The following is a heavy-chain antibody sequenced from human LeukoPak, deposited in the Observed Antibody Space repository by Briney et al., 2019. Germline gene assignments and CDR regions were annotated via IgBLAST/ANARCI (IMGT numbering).Heavy chain of an antibody. Sequence: PSETLSLTCAVYGGSFSGYYWSWIRQPPGKGLEWIGEINHSGSTNYNPSLKSRVTISVDTSKNQFSLKLSSVTAADSAVYYCARVSSSRNYYGSGSYYKYNWFDPWGQGTLVTVSS. D-gene: IGHD3-10*01. CDR2: INHSGST. CDR3: ARVSSSRNYYGSGSYYKYNWFDP. V-gene: IGHV4-34*01. J-gene: IGHJ5*02. CDR1: GGSFSGYY.